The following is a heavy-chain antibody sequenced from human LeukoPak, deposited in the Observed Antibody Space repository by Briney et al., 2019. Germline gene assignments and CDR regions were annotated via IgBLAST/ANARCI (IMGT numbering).Heavy chain of an antibody. Sequence: SETLSLTCAVYGGSFSGYYWSWIRQPPGKGLEWIGEINHSGSTNYNPSLKSRVTISVDTSKNQFSLKLSSVTAADTAVYYCARAHSSGSYNWFDPWGQGTLVTVSS. V-gene: IGHV4-34*01. D-gene: IGHD6-19*01. CDR3: ARAHSSGSYNWFDP. CDR2: INHSGST. CDR1: GGSFSGYY. J-gene: IGHJ5*02.